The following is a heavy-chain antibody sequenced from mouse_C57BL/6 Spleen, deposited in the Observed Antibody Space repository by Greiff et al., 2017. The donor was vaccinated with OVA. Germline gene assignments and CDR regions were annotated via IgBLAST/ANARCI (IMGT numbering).Heavy chain of an antibody. J-gene: IGHJ4*01. Sequence: VKLMESGPGLVAPSQSLSITCTVSGFSLTSYAISWVRQPPGKGLEWLGVIWTGGGTNYNSALKSRLSISKDNSKSQVFLKMNSLQTDDTARYYCARAYYSNYDYYAMDYWGQGTSVTVSS. V-gene: IGHV2-9-1*01. CDR2: IWTGGGT. D-gene: IGHD2-5*01. CDR1: GFSLTSYA. CDR3: ARAYYSNYDYYAMDY.